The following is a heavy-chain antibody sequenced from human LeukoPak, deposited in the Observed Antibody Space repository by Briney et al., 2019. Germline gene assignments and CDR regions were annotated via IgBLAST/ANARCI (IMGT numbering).Heavy chain of an antibody. Sequence: PSETLSLTCAVYGGSFSGYYWSWIRQPPGKGLEWIGEINHSGSTNYNPSLKSRVTISADTSKNQFSLKLSSVTAADTAVYYCARGDLMDFDYWGQGTLVTVSS. CDR1: GGSFSGYY. CDR2: INHSGST. J-gene: IGHJ4*02. CDR3: ARGDLMDFDY. V-gene: IGHV4-34*01. D-gene: IGHD5-24*01.